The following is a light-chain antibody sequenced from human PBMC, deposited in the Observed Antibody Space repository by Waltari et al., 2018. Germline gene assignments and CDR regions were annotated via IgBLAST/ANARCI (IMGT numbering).Light chain of an antibody. J-gene: IGLJ3*02. Sequence: QTVVTQEPSFSVSPGGTVTLTCGLLSGSASTNFYPTWYQQTPGQAPRTLLYSTNTRSSGVPDRFSGSILGNKAALTITGAQADDESDYYCVLYMGSGISVFGGGTKLTVL. CDR1: SGSASTNFY. CDR3: VLYMGSGISV. CDR2: STN. V-gene: IGLV8-61*01.